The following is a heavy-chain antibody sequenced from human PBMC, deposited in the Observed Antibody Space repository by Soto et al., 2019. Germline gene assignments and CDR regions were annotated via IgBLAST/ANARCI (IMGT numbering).Heavy chain of an antibody. CDR3: ASSDIVVVPAAPGRHYYYYYGMDV. D-gene: IGHD2-2*01. CDR1: GYSFTSYW. J-gene: IGHJ6*02. V-gene: IGHV5-10-1*01. Sequence: PRESLKISCKGSGYSFTSYWISWVRQMPGKGLEWMGRIDPSDSYTNYSPSFQGHVTISADKSISTAYLQWSSLKASDTAMYYCASSDIVVVPAAPGRHYYYYYGMDVWGQGTTVTVSS. CDR2: IDPSDSYT.